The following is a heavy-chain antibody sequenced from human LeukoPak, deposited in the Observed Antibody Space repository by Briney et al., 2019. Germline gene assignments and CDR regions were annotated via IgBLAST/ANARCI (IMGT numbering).Heavy chain of an antibody. CDR1: GFTFSSYE. V-gene: IGHV3-48*03. Sequence: GGSLRLSCAASGFTFSSYEMNWVRQAPGKGLEWVSYISSSGSTIYYADSVKGRFTISRDNAKNSLYLQMNSLRAEDTAVYYCARVGNYYDSSGYYGYWGQGTLVTVSS. CDR2: ISSSGSTI. D-gene: IGHD3-22*01. J-gene: IGHJ4*02. CDR3: ARVGNYYDSSGYYGY.